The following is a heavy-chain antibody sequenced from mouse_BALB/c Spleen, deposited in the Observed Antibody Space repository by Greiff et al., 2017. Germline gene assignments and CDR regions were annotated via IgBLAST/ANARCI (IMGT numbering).Heavy chain of an antibody. CDR1: GFTFSSYT. CDR2: ISNGGGST. V-gene: IGHV5-12-2*01. J-gene: IGHJ1*01. Sequence: EVMLVESGGGLVQPGGSLKLSCAASGFTFSSYTMSWVRQTPEKRLEWVAYISNGGGSTYYPDTVKGRFTISRDNAKNTLYLQMSSLRSEDTAMYYCARDDYDYFDVWGAGTTVTVSS. D-gene: IGHD2-4*01. CDR3: ARDDYDYFDV.